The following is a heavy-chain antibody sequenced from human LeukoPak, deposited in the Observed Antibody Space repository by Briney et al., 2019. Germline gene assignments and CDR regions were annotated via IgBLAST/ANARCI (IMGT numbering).Heavy chain of an antibody. D-gene: IGHD6-25*01. V-gene: IGHV3-7*01. CDR3: LGSADLG. J-gene: IGHJ4*02. Sequence: GVSVRISCEGSGFTFSCYWMNLVRQAPGRGLECVAHKNPDGGEAYYVDSVKGRFTTSRDNAKDSLYLQMNTLRAEDTAIYYCLGSADLGWGQGTLVTVSS. CDR1: GFTFSCYW. CDR2: KNPDGGEA.